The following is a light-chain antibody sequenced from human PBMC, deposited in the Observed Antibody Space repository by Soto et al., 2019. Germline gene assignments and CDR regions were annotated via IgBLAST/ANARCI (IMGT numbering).Light chain of an antibody. CDR1: QSVSSN. J-gene: IGKJ5*01. Sequence: EIVLTQSAGTLSVSPGERATLSCRASQSVSSNLAWYQQKPGQAPRLLIYGASTRATGIPARFSGSGSGTEFTLTISSLQSEDFAVYYCQQYNNWPPITFGQGTRLEIK. CDR2: GAS. CDR3: QQYNNWPPIT. V-gene: IGKV3-15*01.